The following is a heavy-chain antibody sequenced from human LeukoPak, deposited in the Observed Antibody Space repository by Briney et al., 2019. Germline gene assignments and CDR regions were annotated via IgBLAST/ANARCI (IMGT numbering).Heavy chain of an antibody. CDR1: GFTFSDYY. V-gene: IGHV3-11*06. Sequence: GGSLRLSGAASGFTFSDYYMSWIRQAPAKGLEWVSYISSSGSYTNYADSVKGRFTISRDNAKNSLYLQMNSLRAEDTAVYYCASSSSSAGSGTYYHFDYWGQGTLVTVSS. CDR3: ASSSSSAGSGTYYHFDY. D-gene: IGHD3-10*01. J-gene: IGHJ4*02. CDR2: ISSSGSYT.